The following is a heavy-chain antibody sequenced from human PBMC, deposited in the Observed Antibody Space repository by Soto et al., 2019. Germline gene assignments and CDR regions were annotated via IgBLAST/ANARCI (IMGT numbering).Heavy chain of an antibody. J-gene: IGHJ4*02. Sequence: SETLSLTCAVYGGSFSGYYWSWIRQPPGKGPEWIGEINHSGSTNYNPSLKSRVTISVDTSKNQFSLKLSSVTAADTAVYYCAREQVGAPPDFDYWGQGTLVTVSS. D-gene: IGHD1-26*01. CDR1: GGSFSGYY. CDR3: AREQVGAPPDFDY. V-gene: IGHV4-34*01. CDR2: INHSGST.